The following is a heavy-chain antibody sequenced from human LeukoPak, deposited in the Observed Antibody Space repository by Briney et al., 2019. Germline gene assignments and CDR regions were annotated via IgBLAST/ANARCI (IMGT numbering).Heavy chain of an antibody. Sequence: PGRSLRLSCAASGFTFSSYAMHWVRQAPGKGLEWVAVISYDGSNKYYADSVKGQFTISRDNSKNTLYLQMNSLRAEDTAVYYCARDPRTRYYDILTGPYYGMDVWGQGTTVTVSS. CDR3: ARDPRTRYYDILTGPYYGMDV. J-gene: IGHJ6*02. V-gene: IGHV3-30*04. D-gene: IGHD3-9*01. CDR1: GFTFSSYA. CDR2: ISYDGSNK.